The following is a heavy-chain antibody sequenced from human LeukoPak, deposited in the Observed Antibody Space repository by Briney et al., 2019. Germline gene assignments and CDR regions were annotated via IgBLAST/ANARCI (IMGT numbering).Heavy chain of an antibody. V-gene: IGHV4-59*01. D-gene: IGHD3-22*01. J-gene: IGHJ3*02. Sequence: SETLCLTCTVSGGSISSYYWSWIRQPPGKGLEWIGYIYYSGSTNYNPSLKSRVTISVDTSKNQFSLKLSSVTAADTAVYYCARGGTMIHAFDIWGQGTMVTVSS. CDR3: ARGGTMIHAFDI. CDR2: IYYSGST. CDR1: GGSISSYY.